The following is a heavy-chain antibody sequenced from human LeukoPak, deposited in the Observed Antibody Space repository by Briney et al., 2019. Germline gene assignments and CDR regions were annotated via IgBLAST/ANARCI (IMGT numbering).Heavy chain of an antibody. CDR2: IIPIFGTA. J-gene: IGHJ4*02. Sequence: ASVKVSCKASGGTFSSYAISWVRQAPGRGLEWMGRIIPIFGTANYAQKFQGRVTITTDESTSTAYMELSSLRSEDTAVYYCARDLGTLTGQEAPWDYWGQGTLVTVSS. CDR3: ARDLGTLTGQEAPWDY. D-gene: IGHD3-9*01. V-gene: IGHV1-69*05. CDR1: GGTFSSYA.